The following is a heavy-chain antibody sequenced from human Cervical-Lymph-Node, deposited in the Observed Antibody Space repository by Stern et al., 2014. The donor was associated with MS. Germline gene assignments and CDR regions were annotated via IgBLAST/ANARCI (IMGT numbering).Heavy chain of an antibody. J-gene: IGHJ5*02. Sequence: VQLVQSGAEVKKPGASVKVSCQASGYTFTGYYMHWVRQAPGQGLEWMGWINPNSGGTNYAQKFQGWVTMTRDTSISTAYMELSRLRSDDTAVYYCARAVDCSGGSCYKGSWFDPWGQGTLVTVSS. V-gene: IGHV1-2*04. CDR1: GYTFTGYY. CDR3: ARAVDCSGGSCYKGSWFDP. CDR2: INPNSGGT. D-gene: IGHD2-15*01.